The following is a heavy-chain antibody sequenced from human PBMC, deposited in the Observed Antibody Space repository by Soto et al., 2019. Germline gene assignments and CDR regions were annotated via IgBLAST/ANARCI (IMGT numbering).Heavy chain of an antibody. CDR1: GFTFSSYG. D-gene: IGHD3-22*01. CDR2: ISYDGSNK. V-gene: IGHV3-30*18. Sequence: PGGSLRLSCAASGFTFSSYGMHWVRQAPGKGLEWVAVISYDGSNKYYADSVKGRFTISRDNSKNTLYLQMNSLRAEDTAVYYCAKGTGSSGYYYHAPFDYWGQGTLVTVSS. J-gene: IGHJ4*02. CDR3: AKGTGSSGYYYHAPFDY.